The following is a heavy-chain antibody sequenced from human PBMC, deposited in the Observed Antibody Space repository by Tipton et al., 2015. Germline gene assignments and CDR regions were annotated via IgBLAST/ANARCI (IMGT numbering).Heavy chain of an antibody. CDR1: GDSISSSNW. J-gene: IGHJ5*02. D-gene: IGHD3-10*01. CDR2: IHHGGST. Sequence: TLSLTCSVSGDSISSSNWWSWVCQPPGKGLEWIGEIHHGGSTNYNPSLKSRVTMSVDTSKNQFSLHLSSVTAADTAVYYCARDVGDYYRFFDPWGQGTLVTVSS. CDR3: ARDVGDYYRFFDP. V-gene: IGHV4-4*02.